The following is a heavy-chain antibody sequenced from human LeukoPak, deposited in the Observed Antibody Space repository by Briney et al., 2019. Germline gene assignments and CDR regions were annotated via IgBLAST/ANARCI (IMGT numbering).Heavy chain of an antibody. J-gene: IGHJ6*02. CDR2: INANNGNT. CDR3: ARSGFDSPYGMDV. CDR1: GFTFTKYD. D-gene: IGHD3-9*01. Sequence: ASMKVSCKASGFTFTKYDINWVRQAPGQGPEWMGLINANNGNTDYKQNFQGRVIMTRSTSTNTAYLELHRLTFEDTAVYYCARSGFDSPYGMDVWGQGTTITVSS. V-gene: IGHV1-8*01.